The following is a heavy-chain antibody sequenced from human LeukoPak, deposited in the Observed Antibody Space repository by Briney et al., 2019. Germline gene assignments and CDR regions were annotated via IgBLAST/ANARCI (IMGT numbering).Heavy chain of an antibody. CDR3: AREGGYLSSTSCPPRAYNWFDP. CDR1: GYTFTSYG. CDR2: ISAYNDNT. V-gene: IGHV1-18*01. J-gene: IGHJ5*02. Sequence: ASVKVSCKASGYTFTSYGISWVRQAPGQGLEWMGWISAYNDNTNYAQKLQGRVTMTTDTSTSTAYMELRSLRSDDTAVYYCAREGGYLSSTSCPPRAYNWFDPWGQGTLVTVSS. D-gene: IGHD2-2*01.